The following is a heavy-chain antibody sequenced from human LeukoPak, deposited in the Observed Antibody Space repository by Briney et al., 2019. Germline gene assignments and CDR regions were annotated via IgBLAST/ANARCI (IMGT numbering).Heavy chain of an antibody. CDR1: GGSISSGSYY. CDR3: ARDVGYFDY. V-gene: IGHV4-61*02. CDR2: IYTSGST. Sequence: PSETLSLTCTVSGGSISSGSYYWSWIRQPAGKGLEWIGRIYTSGSTNYNPSLKSRVTISVDTSKNQFSLKLSSVTAADTAVYYCARDVGYFDYWGQGTLVTVSS. J-gene: IGHJ4*02.